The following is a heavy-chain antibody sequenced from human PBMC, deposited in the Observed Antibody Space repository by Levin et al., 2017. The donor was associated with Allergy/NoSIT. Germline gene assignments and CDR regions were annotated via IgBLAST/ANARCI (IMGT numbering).Heavy chain of an antibody. Sequence: PSETLSLTCIVSGGSISGTNYYWGWIRQTPGKGMEWLGNVYQTGTTYYNPSLKSRVTISVDTSKNQVSLRLRSLSAAATALYYCARHVREVPPNIFNWYVDLWGRGTLVTVSS. CDR3: ARHVREVPPNIFNWYVDL. D-gene: IGHD4/OR15-4a*01. J-gene: IGHJ2*01. CDR2: VYQTGTT. CDR1: GGSISGTNYY. V-gene: IGHV4-39*01.